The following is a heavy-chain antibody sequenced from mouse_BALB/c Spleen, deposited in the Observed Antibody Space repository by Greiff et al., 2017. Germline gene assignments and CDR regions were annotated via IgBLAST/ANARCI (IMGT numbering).Heavy chain of an antibody. CDR3: ARDYYGSSYGYAMDY. J-gene: IGHJ4*01. CDR1: GFSLTGYG. CDR2: IWGDGST. D-gene: IGHD1-1*01. Sequence: VQLQESGPGLVAPSQSLSITCTVSGFSLTGYGVNWVRQPPGKGLEWLGMIWGDGSTDYNSALKSRLSISKDNSKSQVFLKMNSLQTDDTARYYCARDYYGSSYGYAMDYWGQGTSVTVSS. V-gene: IGHV2-6-7*01.